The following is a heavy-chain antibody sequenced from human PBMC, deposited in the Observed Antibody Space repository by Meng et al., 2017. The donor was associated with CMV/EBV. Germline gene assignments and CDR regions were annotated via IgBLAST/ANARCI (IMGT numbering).Heavy chain of an antibody. CDR1: GFSFSCYG. D-gene: IGHD3-10*01. V-gene: IGHV3-30*02. Sequence: VQLVRSGGGGVQRGGSLSTSCASSGFSFSCYGMHWVRQAPGKGLEWVAFIRYDGSNKYYADSVKGRFTISRDNSKNTLYLQMNSLRAEDTAVYYCAKPPMASGDYFDYWGQGTLVTVSS. CDR2: IRYDGSNK. CDR3: AKPPMASGDYFDY. J-gene: IGHJ4*02.